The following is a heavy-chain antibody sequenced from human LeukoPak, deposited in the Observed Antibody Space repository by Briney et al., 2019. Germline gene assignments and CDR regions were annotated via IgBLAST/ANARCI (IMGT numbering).Heavy chain of an antibody. Sequence: PSETLSLTCTVSGGSISSYYWSWIRQPAGKGLEWIGRIYTNGSTNYNPSLKSRVTMSVDTSKNQFSLKLSSVTAADTAVYYCARARCSSTSCPLDYWGQGTLVTVSS. D-gene: IGHD2-2*01. CDR2: IYTNGST. CDR1: GGSISSYY. V-gene: IGHV4-4*07. J-gene: IGHJ4*02. CDR3: ARARCSSTSCPLDY.